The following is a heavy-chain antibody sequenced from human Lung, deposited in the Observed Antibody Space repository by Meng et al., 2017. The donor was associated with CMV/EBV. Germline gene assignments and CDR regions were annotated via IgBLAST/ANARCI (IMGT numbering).Heavy chain of an antibody. D-gene: IGHD6-6*01. Sequence: TISCKASGYKFTDYGITWVRQAPGQGLEWMGWIYTYNGNTNFAQNVQGRGSMTRDTSTSTAYMELRSLRSDDTAVYYCARSKIAARSHYYYGMDVWXKGTXVTVSS. J-gene: IGHJ6*04. CDR3: ARSKIAARSHYYYGMDV. V-gene: IGHV1-18*01. CDR1: GYKFTDYG. CDR2: IYTYNGNT.